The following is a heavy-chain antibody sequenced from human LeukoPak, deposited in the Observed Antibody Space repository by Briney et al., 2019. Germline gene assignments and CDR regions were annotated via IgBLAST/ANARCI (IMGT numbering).Heavy chain of an antibody. V-gene: IGHV3-23*01. CDR2: ISYSGDAT. CDR1: GFSFSTYV. CDR3: ARDSSGDLDY. Sequence: GGSLRLSYAASGFSFSTYVMTWVRQAPGKGLAGVSSISYSGDATYYVDSVKGRFTISRDNSRNMLYLQMNSLRDEDTAVYYCARDSSGDLDYWGQGTLVTVSS. J-gene: IGHJ4*02. D-gene: IGHD6-19*01.